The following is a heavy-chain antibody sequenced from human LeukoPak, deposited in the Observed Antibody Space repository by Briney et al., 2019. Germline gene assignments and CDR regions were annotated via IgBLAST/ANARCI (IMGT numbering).Heavy chain of an antibody. J-gene: IGHJ4*02. D-gene: IGHD6-6*01. Sequence: GGSLRLSCAASGFTVSSNYMSWVRQAPGKGLEWVSVIYSGGSTYYADSVKGRFTISRDNSKNTMYMQMNSLRAEDTAVYYCARSEYNSSPPDFWGQGTLVAVSS. CDR2: IYSGGST. CDR3: ARSEYNSSPPDF. CDR1: GFTVSSNY. V-gene: IGHV3-66*01.